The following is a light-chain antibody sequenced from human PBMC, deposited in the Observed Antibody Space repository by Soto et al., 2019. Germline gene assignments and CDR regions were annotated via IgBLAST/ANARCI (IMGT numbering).Light chain of an antibody. J-gene: IGLJ3*02. CDR1: SSDVGSYNR. Sequence: QSALTQPPSVSGSPGQSVTISCTGTSSDVGSYNRVSWYQQPPGTAPKLMIYEVINRPSGVPNRFSASKSGNTASLTISGLQAEDEADYYCTSYTSSRTWVFGGGTKLTVL. CDR2: EVI. V-gene: IGLV2-18*02. CDR3: TSYTSSRTWV.